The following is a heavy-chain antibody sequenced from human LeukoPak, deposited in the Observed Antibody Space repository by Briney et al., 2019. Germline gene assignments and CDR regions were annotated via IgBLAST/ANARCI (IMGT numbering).Heavy chain of an antibody. Sequence: GGTLRLSCAASGFTFSSYGMSWGRQLPGKGLEWVANINQDGTEKYYVDSVKGRFTISRDNAKNTLYLQMNSLRAEDTAVYYCAREQSGWLFDYWGQGTLVTVSS. V-gene: IGHV3-7*01. CDR3: AREQSGWLFDY. J-gene: IGHJ4*02. CDR1: GFTFSSYG. CDR2: INQDGTEK. D-gene: IGHD5-12*01.